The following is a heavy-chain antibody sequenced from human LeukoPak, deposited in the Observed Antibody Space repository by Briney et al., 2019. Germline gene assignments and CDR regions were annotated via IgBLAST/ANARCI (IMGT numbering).Heavy chain of an antibody. CDR3: ARPSCSASTCYYLFGP. CDR1: GYTFTDYY. J-gene: IGHJ5*02. D-gene: IGHD2-15*01. CDR2: INPNSGDT. V-gene: IGHV1-2*02. Sequence: ASVTVSFKASGYTFTDYYIHWVRQAPGQGLEWMGWINPNSGDTNYAQKLRGRVTMTRDTSITTAYMELSSLRSDDTAVYYCARPSCSASTCYYLFGPWGQGTLVTVSS.